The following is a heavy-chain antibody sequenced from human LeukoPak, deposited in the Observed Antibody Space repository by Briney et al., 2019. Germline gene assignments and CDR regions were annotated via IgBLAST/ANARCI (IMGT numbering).Heavy chain of an antibody. CDR3: ARNPYGDYYFDY. V-gene: IGHV3-30-3*01. CDR1: GFTFSRYA. D-gene: IGHD4-17*01. J-gene: IGHJ4*02. CDR2: ISYDGSSK. Sequence: PGGSLRLSCAASGFTFSRYAMHWVRQAPGKGLEWVVIISYDGSSKYYADSVKGRFTISRDNSKNTLYLQMNSLRAEDTAVYYSARNPYGDYYFDYWGQGTLVTVSS.